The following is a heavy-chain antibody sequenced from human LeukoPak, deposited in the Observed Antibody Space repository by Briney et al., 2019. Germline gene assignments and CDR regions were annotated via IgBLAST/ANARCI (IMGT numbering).Heavy chain of an antibody. J-gene: IGHJ3*01. Sequence: GGSLRLSCAASGFTFSSYGMHWVRQAPGKGLEWLTFIRVGGPYGTEKFYADSVKGRFTISSDNSKNTLFLQMNSLRPEDTAIYYCVYETGEVGQGGFEFWGQGTRVTVS. CDR1: GFTFSSYG. CDR2: IRVGGPYGTEK. V-gene: IGHV3-30*02. CDR3: VYETGEVGQGGFEF. D-gene: IGHD3-16*01.